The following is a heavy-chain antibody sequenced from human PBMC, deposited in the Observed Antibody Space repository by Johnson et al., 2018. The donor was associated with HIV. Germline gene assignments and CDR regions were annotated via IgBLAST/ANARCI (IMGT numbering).Heavy chain of an antibody. CDR1: GFTFDDYA. CDR2: ISGSGGST. Sequence: VQLVESGGGLVQPGRSLRLSCAASGFTFDDYAMSWVRQAPGKGLEWVSAISGSGGSTYYADSVKGRFTISRDNSKNTLSLQMNSLRAEDTAVYYSARVRTVVGVFAIWGQGTMVTVSS. CDR3: ARVRTVVGVFAI. D-gene: IGHD1-26*01. V-gene: IGHV3-23*04. J-gene: IGHJ3*02.